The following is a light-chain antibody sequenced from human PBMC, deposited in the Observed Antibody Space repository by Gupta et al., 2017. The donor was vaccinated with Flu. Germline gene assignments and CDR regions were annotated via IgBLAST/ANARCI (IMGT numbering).Light chain of an antibody. CDR1: QSVNNNL. CDR2: GAS. V-gene: IGKV3-20*01. Sequence: EIVLTQSPGTLSLSPGERATLSCRASQSVNNNLLTWYQQKPCQAPRLLIYGASSRATGIPDRFSGSGSGTDFTLTIRILEPEDFAVYYCQQYGSSGYTFGQGTKLEIK. CDR3: QQYGSSGYT. J-gene: IGKJ2*01.